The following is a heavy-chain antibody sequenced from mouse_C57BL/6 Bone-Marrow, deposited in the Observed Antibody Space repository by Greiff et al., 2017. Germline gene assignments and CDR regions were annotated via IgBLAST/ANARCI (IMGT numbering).Heavy chain of an antibody. D-gene: IGHD1-1*02. V-gene: IGHV5-12*01. CDR2: ISNGGGST. Sequence: EVQLVESGGGLVQPGGSLKLSCAASGFTFSDYYMYWVRQTPEKRLEWVAYISNGGGSTYYPDTVKGRFTISRDNAKNTLYLQMSRLKSEDTAMYYCARHPPYGPRAMDYWGQGTSVTVSS. CDR3: ARHPPYGPRAMDY. CDR1: GFTFSDYY. J-gene: IGHJ4*01.